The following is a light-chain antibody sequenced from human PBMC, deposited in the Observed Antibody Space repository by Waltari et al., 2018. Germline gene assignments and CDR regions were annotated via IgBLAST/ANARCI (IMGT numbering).Light chain of an antibody. J-gene: IGLJ2*01. CDR3: CSYAGSHVV. V-gene: IGLV2-23*01. CDR2: EGI. CDR1: SSAIGSYNL. Sequence: QSALTQPASVSGSPGQSITISCTGTSSAIGSYNLVSWYQQHPGKAPKLMIYEGIKRPSGVSNRFSGSKSGNTASLTISGLQAEDEADYYCCSYAGSHVVFGGGTKLTVL.